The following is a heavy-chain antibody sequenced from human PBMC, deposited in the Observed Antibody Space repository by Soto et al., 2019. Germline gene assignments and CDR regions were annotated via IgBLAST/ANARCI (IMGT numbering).Heavy chain of an antibody. J-gene: IGHJ6*02. CDR2: IWSDGSNK. CDR3: ARDQSYGVDV. Sequence: PGGSQRLSCAASGLIFINYCSRWVRQAPGKGLEWVAVIWSDGSNKDYPDSVKGRFTISRDNRKNTLYLQMNSLRAEDTAVYYCARDQSYGVDVWGQGTTVTVSS. V-gene: IGHV3-33*01. CDR1: GLIFINYC.